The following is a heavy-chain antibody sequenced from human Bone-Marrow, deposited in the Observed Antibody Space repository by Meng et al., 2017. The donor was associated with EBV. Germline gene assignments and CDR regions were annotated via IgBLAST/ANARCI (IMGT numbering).Heavy chain of an antibody. CDR1: ADTFSYA. Sequence: QVQRVRAGPEVKKPGSSVRVSCKTSADTFSYAFTWVRQAPGQGLEWMGGIIPMFGTRRYTEKFQGRLTMAADEFSGSVYMELRGLTSEDTAVYYCAGGGDILTGLDFWGQGTLVTVSS. V-gene: IGHV1-69*01. CDR2: IIPMFGTR. D-gene: IGHD3-9*01. CDR3: AGGGDILTGLDF. J-gene: IGHJ1*01.